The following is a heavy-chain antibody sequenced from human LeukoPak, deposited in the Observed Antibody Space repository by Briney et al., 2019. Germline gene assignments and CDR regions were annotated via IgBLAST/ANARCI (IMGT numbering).Heavy chain of an antibody. J-gene: IGHJ4*02. CDR3: AREVAGFGY. CDR1: GGSLSSSNFF. D-gene: IGHD6-19*01. CDR2: VYSTGYT. Sequence: PSETLSLTCTVSGGSLSSSNFFWSWIRQPAGKGLEWIGRVYSTGYTVYNPSLKSRVSISVDTSKSQFSLKVSSVTAADTAVYYCAREVAGFGYWGQGTLVTVSS. V-gene: IGHV4-61*02.